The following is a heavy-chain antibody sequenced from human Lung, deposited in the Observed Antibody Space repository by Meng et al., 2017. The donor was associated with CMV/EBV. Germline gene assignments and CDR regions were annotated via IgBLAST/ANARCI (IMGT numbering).Heavy chain of an antibody. CDR3: AKAGGYCTGASCYPNWFDP. CDR2: ITGSGDDT. D-gene: IGHD2-2*01. J-gene: IGHJ5*02. Sequence: GESLKIPRAAPGFTFSTYAMSWVRQAPGKRLEWLSAITGSGDDTYYADSVRGRFTISRDNSKNTLSLQMNSLRAEDTALYYCAKAGGYCTGASCYPNWFDPWGLGXLVTVSS. CDR1: GFTFSTYA. V-gene: IGHV3-23*01.